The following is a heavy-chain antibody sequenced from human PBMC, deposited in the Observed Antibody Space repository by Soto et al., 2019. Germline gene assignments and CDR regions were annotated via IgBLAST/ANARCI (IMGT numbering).Heavy chain of an antibody. Sequence: PRQGLEWMGIINPSGGIANYAQKFQGRVTITADKSTSTAYMGLGSLRSEDTAVYYCATVGVDIVATGPETSYMDVWGKGTTVTVSS. CDR2: INPSGGIA. J-gene: IGHJ6*03. CDR3: ATVGVDIVATGPETSYMDV. V-gene: IGHV1-69*02. D-gene: IGHD5-12*01.